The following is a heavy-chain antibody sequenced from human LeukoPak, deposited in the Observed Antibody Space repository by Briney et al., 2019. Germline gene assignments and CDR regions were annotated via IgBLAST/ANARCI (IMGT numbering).Heavy chain of an antibody. CDR2: ISGSGGST. Sequence: GGSLRLSCAASGFTVSDNFMSWVRQAPGKGLEWVSAISGSGGSTYYADSVKGRFTISRDNSKNTLYLQMNSLRAEDTAVYYCAKDKRIQLWDYYFDYWGQGTLVTVSS. CDR3: AKDKRIQLWDYYFDY. J-gene: IGHJ4*02. D-gene: IGHD5-18*01. V-gene: IGHV3-23*01. CDR1: GFTVSDNF.